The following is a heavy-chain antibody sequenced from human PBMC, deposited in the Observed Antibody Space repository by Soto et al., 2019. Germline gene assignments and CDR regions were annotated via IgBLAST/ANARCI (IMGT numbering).Heavy chain of an antibody. V-gene: IGHV5-10-1*01. CDR2: IDPSDSFT. Sequence: ESLKISCKGSGYNFTSYWITWVRQMPGKGLEWMGNIDPSDSFTNYSPSFQGHVTISADKSISTAYLQWSSLKASDTAIYYCARLRGYEFDYWGQGGLVTVSS. CDR1: GYNFTSYW. D-gene: IGHD5-18*01. CDR3: ARLRGYEFDY. J-gene: IGHJ4*02.